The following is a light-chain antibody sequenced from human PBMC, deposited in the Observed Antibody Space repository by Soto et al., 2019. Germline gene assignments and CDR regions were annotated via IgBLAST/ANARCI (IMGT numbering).Light chain of an antibody. CDR2: ATS. CDR3: QQSYSTPRT. V-gene: IGKV1-39*01. Sequence: IRMKQSPSSLSASEGDRVTITCRASHSISSYLNWYQQKPWKAPKLLVYATSSLEGGVPSRFSGSGSGPEFTLTISSLQPEDFVTYYCQQSYSTPRTFGQGTKVDIK. J-gene: IGKJ1*01. CDR1: HSISSY.